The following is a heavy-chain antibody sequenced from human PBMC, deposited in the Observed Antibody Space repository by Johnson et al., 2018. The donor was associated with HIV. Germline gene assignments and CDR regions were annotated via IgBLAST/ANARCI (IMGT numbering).Heavy chain of an antibody. CDR2: INWNGGST. J-gene: IGHJ3*02. V-gene: IGHV3-20*04. Sequence: MLLVESGGGVVQPGGSLRLSCAASGFTFDDYGMSWVRQAPGKGLEWVSGINWNGGSTGYADSVKGRFTISRDNSKNTLYLQMNSLRAEDTAVYYCAKVGGRHDYGDYLGAFDIWGQGTMVTVSS. D-gene: IGHD4-17*01. CDR3: AKVGGRHDYGDYLGAFDI. CDR1: GFTFDDYG.